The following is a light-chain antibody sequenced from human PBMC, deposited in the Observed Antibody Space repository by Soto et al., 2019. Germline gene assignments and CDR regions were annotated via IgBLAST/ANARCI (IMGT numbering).Light chain of an antibody. Sequence: QSALTQPASVSGSPGQSITISCTGTSSEVGGYNYVSWLQQHPGKVPKLIIYDVSSRPSGVSNRFSGSKSGNTASLTISGLQAEDEADYYCTSYTSSNTHVFGGGTKATV. CDR2: DVS. V-gene: IGLV2-14*01. CDR1: SSEVGGYNY. J-gene: IGLJ1*01. CDR3: TSYTSSNTHV.